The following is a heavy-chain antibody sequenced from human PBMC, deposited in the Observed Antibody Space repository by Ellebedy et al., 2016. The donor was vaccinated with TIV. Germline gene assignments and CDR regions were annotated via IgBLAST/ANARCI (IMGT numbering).Heavy chain of an antibody. J-gene: IGHJ4*02. CDR1: GFIFANAW. D-gene: IGHD5-12*01. CDR3: TTTLYSGYDWASDY. V-gene: IGHV3-15*01. CDR2: FSSKTHGGTT. Sequence: GESLKISCAASGFIFANAWMTWVRQAPGKGLEWVGRFSSKTHGGTTDYAAPVKGRFTFSRDDSSSTWFLQMNSLKTEDSAVYYCTTTLYSGYDWASDYWGQGTLVTVSS.